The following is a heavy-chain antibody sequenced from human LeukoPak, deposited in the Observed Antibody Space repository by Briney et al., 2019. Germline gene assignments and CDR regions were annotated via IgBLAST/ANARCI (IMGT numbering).Heavy chain of an antibody. V-gene: IGHV1-18*04. CDR3: ARGFWLEQQLVNDY. CDR2: ISAYNGNT. Sequence: ASVKVSCKASGYTFTGYYMHWVRQAPGQGLEWMGWISAYNGNTNYAQKLQGRVTMTTDTSTSIAYMELRSLRSDDTAVYYCARGFWLEQQLVNDYWGQGTLVTVSS. CDR1: GYTFTGYY. J-gene: IGHJ4*02. D-gene: IGHD6-13*01.